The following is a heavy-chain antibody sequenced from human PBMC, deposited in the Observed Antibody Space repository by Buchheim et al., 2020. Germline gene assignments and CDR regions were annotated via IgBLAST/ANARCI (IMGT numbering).Heavy chain of an antibody. CDR1: GFTVSSNY. Sequence: VQLVESGGGVVQPEGSLRLSCAASGFTVSSNYMSWVRQTPGSGLECVSVIYAGGTTYYADSVKGRFTISRDNSKNTLYLQMNSLRPEDTAVYYCARDPFPRALGHWGQGTL. D-gene: IGHD2-21*01. CDR3: ARDPFPRALGH. J-gene: IGHJ4*02. CDR2: IYAGGTT. V-gene: IGHV3-66*02.